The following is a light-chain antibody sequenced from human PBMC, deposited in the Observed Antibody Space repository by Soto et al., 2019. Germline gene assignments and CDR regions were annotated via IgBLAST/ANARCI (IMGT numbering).Light chain of an antibody. CDR3: CSYAGGSTWV. CDR1: SSDVGTYNL. Sequence: QSALTQPASVSGSPGQSITISCTGTSSDVGTYNLVSWYQQHPGKAPKVIINEGSKRPSGVSNRFSGSKSGNTASLTISGLQDEDEADSYCCSYAGGSTWVFGGGTKLTVL. CDR2: EGS. J-gene: IGLJ3*02. V-gene: IGLV2-23*01.